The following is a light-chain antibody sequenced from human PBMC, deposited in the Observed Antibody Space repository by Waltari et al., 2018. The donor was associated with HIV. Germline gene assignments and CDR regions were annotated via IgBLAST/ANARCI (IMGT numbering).Light chain of an antibody. CDR1: SSNIGSNS. CDR3: AAYDDNLPGWM. Sequence: QSVLTQPPSASGTPGQRVTISCSGSSSNIGSNSVFWYQQFPGTAPKFLLYRNDQRPSGVPDRFAASRSGTSASLVISGLRSEDEADYYCAAYDDNLPGWMFGGGTKLTAL. CDR2: RND. J-gene: IGLJ3*02. V-gene: IGLV1-47*01.